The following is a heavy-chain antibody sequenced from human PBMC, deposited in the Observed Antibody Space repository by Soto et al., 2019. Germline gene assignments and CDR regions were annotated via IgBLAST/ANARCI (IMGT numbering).Heavy chain of an antibody. CDR1: GYTFTSYG. V-gene: IGHV1-18*01. D-gene: IGHD2-15*01. Sequence: GSSVKGSWKASGYTFTSYGISWVRQAPGQGLEWMGWISAYNGNTNYAQKLQGRVTMTTDTSTSTAYMELRSLRSDDTAVYYCARRRVVAPKGLFDYWGQGTLVTVYS. J-gene: IGHJ4*02. CDR3: ARRRVVAPKGLFDY. CDR2: ISAYNGNT.